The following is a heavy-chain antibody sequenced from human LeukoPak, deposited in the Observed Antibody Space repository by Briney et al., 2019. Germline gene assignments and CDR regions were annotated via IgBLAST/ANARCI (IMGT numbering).Heavy chain of an antibody. D-gene: IGHD3-10*01. CDR3: ARHYYGSGINWFDP. J-gene: IGHJ5*02. CDR2: INHSGST. CDR1: GGSFSGYY. Sequence: SETLSLTCAVYGGSFSGYYWSWIRQPPGKGLEWIGEINHSGSTNYNPSLKSRVTISVDTSKNQFSLNLYSVTAADTAVYYCARHYYGSGINWFDPWGQGTLVTVSS. V-gene: IGHV4-34*01.